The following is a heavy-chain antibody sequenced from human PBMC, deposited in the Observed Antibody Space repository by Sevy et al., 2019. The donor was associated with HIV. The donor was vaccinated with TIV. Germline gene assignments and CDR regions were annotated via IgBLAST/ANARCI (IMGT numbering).Heavy chain of an antibody. J-gene: IGHJ5*02. CDR2: IRRKGSGGAT. CDR1: GFNFRDYA. D-gene: IGHD3-3*01. Sequence: GGSLRLSCTASGFNFRDYAMAWFRQTPGKGLEWVGLIRRKGSGGATDYAASVKGRFTISRDDSRSIAYLDMNSLKTDDTAVYYCARDYDRRGGKSISFDPWGQGTLVTVSS. CDR3: ARDYDRRGGKSISFDP. V-gene: IGHV3-49*03.